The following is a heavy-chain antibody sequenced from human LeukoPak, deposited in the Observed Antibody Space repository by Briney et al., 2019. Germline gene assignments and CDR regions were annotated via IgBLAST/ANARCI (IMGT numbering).Heavy chain of an antibody. CDR3: ARDSRSKSYAWFDP. V-gene: IGHV4-39*07. CDR2: IYYSGST. D-gene: IGHD6-6*01. CDR1: VGSISRSSYY. Sequence: SETLSLTCTVSVGSISRSSYYWGCVRQPPGKGLEWVGSIYYSGSTYYNPSLKSRVTISVDTSKNQFSLKLSSVTAADTAVYYCARDSRSKSYAWFDPCGQGQLTTVSS. J-gene: IGHJ5*02.